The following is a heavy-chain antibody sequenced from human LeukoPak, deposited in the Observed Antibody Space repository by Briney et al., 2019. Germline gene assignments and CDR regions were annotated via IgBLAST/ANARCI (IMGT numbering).Heavy chain of an antibody. V-gene: IGHV3-11*01. CDR2: ISSSGSTI. CDR1: GFILSDYY. Sequence: PGGSLRFLCAASGFILSDYYMSWFRHAPGKGLEGGSYISSSGSTIYYADSVKGRFTIPRDNAKNSLYLQMNSLRAEDTAVYYCARDGSGSYYNNPSPFWGQGTLVTVSS. D-gene: IGHD3-10*01. CDR3: ARDGSGSYYNNPSPF. J-gene: IGHJ4*02.